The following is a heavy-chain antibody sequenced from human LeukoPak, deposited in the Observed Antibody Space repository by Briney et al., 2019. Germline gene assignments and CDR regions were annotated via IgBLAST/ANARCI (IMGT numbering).Heavy chain of an antibody. Sequence: GGSLSLSCAASGFTFDDYAMHWVRQAPGKGLEWVSGISWNSGSIGYADSVKGRFTISRDNAKNSLYLQMNSLRAEDTALYCCAKDIGSGSCMDVWGQGTTVTVSS. V-gene: IGHV3-9*01. CDR2: ISWNSGSI. CDR1: GFTFDDYA. CDR3: AKDIGSGSCMDV. D-gene: IGHD1-26*01. J-gene: IGHJ6*02.